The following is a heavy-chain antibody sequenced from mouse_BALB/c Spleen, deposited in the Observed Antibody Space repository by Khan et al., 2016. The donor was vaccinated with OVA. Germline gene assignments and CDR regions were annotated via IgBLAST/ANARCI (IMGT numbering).Heavy chain of an antibody. J-gene: IGHJ3*01. CDR2: ISSDGDYT. V-gene: IGHV5-6*01. Sequence: EVELVESGGDLVKPGGSLKLSCAASGFTFSSYSMSWVRQTPDKRLEWVATISSDGDYTYYPDIVKGRFTISSDNAKNTLYLQMSSLKSEDTAMYYCASHLTGSFAYWGQGTLVTVSA. CDR1: GFTFSSYS. D-gene: IGHD4-1*01. CDR3: ASHLTGSFAY.